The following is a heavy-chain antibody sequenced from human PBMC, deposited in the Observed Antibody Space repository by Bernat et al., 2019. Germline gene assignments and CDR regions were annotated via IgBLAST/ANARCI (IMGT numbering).Heavy chain of an antibody. CDR1: GDSISTSNW. J-gene: IGHJ4*02. CDR2: TFHGGST. Sequence: QVQLQESGPGLVKPSGTLSLTCAVSGDSISTSNWWAWVRQPPGKGLEWIGETFHGGSTNYIPSLKTRVTISVDRSKNQFSLKLTSVTAADTAVYYCARVGLGGDSLDYWGQGTLVTVSS. D-gene: IGHD3-16*01. CDR3: ARVGLGGDSLDY. V-gene: IGHV4-4*02.